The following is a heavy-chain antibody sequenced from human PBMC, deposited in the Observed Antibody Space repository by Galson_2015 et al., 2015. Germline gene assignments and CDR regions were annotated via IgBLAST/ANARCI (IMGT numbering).Heavy chain of an antibody. CDR3: ARWTTYDSTGYYSH. D-gene: IGHD3-22*01. V-gene: IGHV1-18*01. J-gene: IGHJ4*02. CDR2: VSPYNGNT. CDR1: GYTFTSYG. Sequence: SVKVSCKAYGYTFTSYGITWVRQAPGQGLEWMGWVSPYNGNTNYAQKLQGRVTMTTDTSTGTAYMDLRSLRSDDTAVYYCARWTTYDSTGYYSHWGQGTLATVSS.